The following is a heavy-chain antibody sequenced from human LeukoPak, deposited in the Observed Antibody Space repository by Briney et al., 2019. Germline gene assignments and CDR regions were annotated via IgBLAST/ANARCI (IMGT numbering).Heavy chain of an antibody. CDR3: ARTLGPPYYYGSGSYDFDY. CDR2: MNPNSGNT. Sequence: GASVKVSCKASGYTFTSYDINWVRQATGQGLEWMGWMNPNSGNTGYAQKLQGRVTMTTDTSTSTAYMELRSLRSDDTAVYYCARTLGPPYYYGSGSYDFDYWGQGTLVTVSS. J-gene: IGHJ4*02. D-gene: IGHD3-10*01. CDR1: GYTFTSYD. V-gene: IGHV1-8*01.